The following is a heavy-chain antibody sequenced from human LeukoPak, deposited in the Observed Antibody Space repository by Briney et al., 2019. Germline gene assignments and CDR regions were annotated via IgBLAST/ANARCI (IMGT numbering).Heavy chain of an antibody. CDR3: ARGLYSSSSGRARTKYYFDY. CDR1: GASVSSASY. Sequence: SETLSLTCTVSGASVSSASYWTWIRQPPGKGLEWIGEINHSGSTNYNPSLKSRVTISVDTSKNQFSLKLSSVTAADTAVYYCARGLYSSSSGRARTKYYFDYWGQGTLVTVSS. J-gene: IGHJ4*02. V-gene: IGHV4-34*01. CDR2: INHSGST. D-gene: IGHD6-6*01.